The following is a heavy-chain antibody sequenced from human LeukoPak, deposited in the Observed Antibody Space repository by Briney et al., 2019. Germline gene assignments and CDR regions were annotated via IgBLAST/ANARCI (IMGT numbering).Heavy chain of an antibody. J-gene: IGHJ4*02. CDR1: GLTFINYW. Sequence: GGSLRLSCAASGLTFINYWMTWVRQAPGKGLEWVANIKPDGTEGYYVDSLKGRFTISRDNAKNSLYLQMNSLRTEDTAVYYCARSGGYGWDYWGQGTLVTVSS. CDR2: IKPDGTEG. CDR3: ARSGGYGWDY. V-gene: IGHV3-7*01. D-gene: IGHD5-12*01.